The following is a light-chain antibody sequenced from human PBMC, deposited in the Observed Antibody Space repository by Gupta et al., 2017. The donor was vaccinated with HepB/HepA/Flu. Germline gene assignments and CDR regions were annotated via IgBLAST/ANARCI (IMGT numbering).Light chain of an antibody. CDR1: QSVRNSY. V-gene: IGKV3-20*01. CDR2: GTS. Sequence: EIVLTQSPDTLSLSPGERVTLSCRASQSVRNSYLAWYQHKPGQSPRLLIYGTSTRATGIPDRFSGSGSGTHFTLSIGRLEPEDFAVYFCQLDGTSPSTFGQGTKVEIK. CDR3: QLDGTSPST. J-gene: IGKJ1*01.